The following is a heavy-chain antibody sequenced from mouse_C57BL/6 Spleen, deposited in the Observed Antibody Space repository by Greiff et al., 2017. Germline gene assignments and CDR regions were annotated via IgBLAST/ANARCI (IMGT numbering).Heavy chain of an antibody. J-gene: IGHJ1*03. Sequence: QVHVKQSGPGLVQPSQSLSITCTVSGFSLTSYGVHWVRQSPGKGLEWLGVIWRGGSTDYNAAFMSRLSITKDNSKSQVFFKMNSLQADDTAIYYCAKNPLYYGSPHWYFDVWGTGTTVTVSS. V-gene: IGHV2-5*01. CDR2: IWRGGST. D-gene: IGHD1-1*01. CDR1: GFSLTSYG. CDR3: AKNPLYYGSPHWYFDV.